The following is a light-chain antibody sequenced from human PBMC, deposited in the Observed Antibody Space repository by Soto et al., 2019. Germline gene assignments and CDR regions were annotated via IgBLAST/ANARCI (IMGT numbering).Light chain of an antibody. CDR2: LGS. J-gene: IGKJ4*01. CDR3: MQALQNPLT. V-gene: IGKV2-28*01. CDR1: QSLLHSNGYNY. Sequence: DIVMTQSPLSLPVTPGEPASISCRSSQSLLHSNGYNYLDWYLQKPGQSPQLLIYLGSNRASGVPDRFSVRGSGTDFTLKISRVEAEDVGSYYCMQALQNPLTFGGGTQVEIK.